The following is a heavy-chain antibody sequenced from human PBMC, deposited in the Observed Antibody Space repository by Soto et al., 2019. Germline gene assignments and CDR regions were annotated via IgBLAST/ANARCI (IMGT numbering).Heavy chain of an antibody. Sequence: SETLSLTCAVSGGSISSGGYSWSWIRQPPGKGLEWIGYIYHSGSTYYNPSLKSRVTISVDRSKNQFSLKLSSVTAADTAVYYCARIVATGGDWFDPWRQGTLVTVSS. D-gene: IGHD5-12*01. CDR3: ARIVATGGDWFDP. J-gene: IGHJ5*02. CDR2: IYHSGST. V-gene: IGHV4-30-2*01. CDR1: GGSISSGGYS.